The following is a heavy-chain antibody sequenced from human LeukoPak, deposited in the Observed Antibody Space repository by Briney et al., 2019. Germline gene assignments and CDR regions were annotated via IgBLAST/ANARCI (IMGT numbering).Heavy chain of an antibody. CDR2: ISGSGGST. D-gene: IGHD3-22*01. CDR1: GFTFSSYA. J-gene: IGHJ4*02. Sequence: LSGGSLRLSCAASGFTFSSYAMSWVRQAPGKGLEWVSAISGSGGSTYYADSVKGRFTISRDNSKNTLYLQMNSLRAEDTAVYYCAKDNYLDSSGYSEYFDYWGQGTLVTVAS. CDR3: AKDNYLDSSGYSEYFDY. V-gene: IGHV3-23*01.